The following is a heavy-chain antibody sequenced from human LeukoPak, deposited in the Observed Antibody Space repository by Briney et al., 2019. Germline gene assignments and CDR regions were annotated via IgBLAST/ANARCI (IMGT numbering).Heavy chain of an antibody. CDR1: GYTFTSYD. CDR2: MNPNSGNT. V-gene: IGHV1-8*02. J-gene: IGHJ6*03. CDR3: ARNGDPTGYYYYMDV. Sequence: ASVKVSCKASGYTFTSYDINWVRQATGQGLEWMGWMNPNSGNTGYAQKLQGRVTMTTDTSTSTAYMELRSLRSDDTAVYYCARNGDPTGYYYYMDVWGKGTTVTISS. D-gene: IGHD4-17*01.